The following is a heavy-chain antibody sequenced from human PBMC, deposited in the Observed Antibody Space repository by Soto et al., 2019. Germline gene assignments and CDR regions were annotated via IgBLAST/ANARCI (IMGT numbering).Heavy chain of an antibody. V-gene: IGHV1-69*13. D-gene: IGHD3-22*01. J-gene: IGHJ1*01. CDR2: IIPIFGTA. CDR3: ARFPMSYYYDSSGYGYFQH. CDR1: GGTFSSYA. Sequence: ASVKVSCKASGGTFSSYAISWVRQAPGQGLEWMGGIIPIFGTANYAQKFQGRVTITADESTSTAYMELSSLRSDDTAVYYCARFPMSYYYDSSGYGYFQHWGQGTLVTVSS.